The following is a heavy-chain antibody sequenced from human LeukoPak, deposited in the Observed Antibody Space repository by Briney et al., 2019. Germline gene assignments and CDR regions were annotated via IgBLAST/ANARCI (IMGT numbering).Heavy chain of an antibody. D-gene: IGHD3-10*01. Sequence: GRSLRLSCAASGFTFSSYGMHWVRQAPGKGLEWVANIKQDGSEKYYVDSVKGRFTISRDNAKNSLYLQMNSLRAEDTAVYYCARAVSLWFGEPQGVDYWGQGTLVTVSS. V-gene: IGHV3-7*01. CDR2: IKQDGSEK. CDR1: GFTFSSYG. J-gene: IGHJ4*02. CDR3: ARAVSLWFGEPQGVDY.